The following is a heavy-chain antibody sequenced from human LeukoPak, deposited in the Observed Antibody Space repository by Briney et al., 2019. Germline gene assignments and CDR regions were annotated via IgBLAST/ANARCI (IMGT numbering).Heavy chain of an antibody. J-gene: IGHJ3*02. Sequence: SETLSLTCTVSGYSISSGYYWGWIRQPPGKGLEWIGSIYHSGSTHYNPSLKSRVTISVDTSKNQFSLKLSSVTAADTAVYYCAREGDIVVVPAPLAFDIWGQGTMVTVSS. D-gene: IGHD2-2*01. CDR1: GYSISSGYY. CDR3: AREGDIVVVPAPLAFDI. V-gene: IGHV4-38-2*02. CDR2: IYHSGST.